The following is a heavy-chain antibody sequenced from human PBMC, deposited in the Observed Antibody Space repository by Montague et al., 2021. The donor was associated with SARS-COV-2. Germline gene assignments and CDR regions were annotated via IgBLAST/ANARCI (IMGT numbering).Heavy chain of an antibody. D-gene: IGHD4-17*01. V-gene: IGHV4-61*02. CDR1: GGSIRSGSYY. CDR2: IYSSGXT. J-gene: IGHJ6*02. CDR3: ARDYGDYSYYYGLDV. Sequence: TLSLTCTVSGGSIRSGSYYWSWIRQPAGKGLEWIGRIYSSGXTXYXXXXKGRVTMSVDTSKNQFSLKVSSVTAADTAVYYCARDYGDYSYYYGLDVWGQGTTVTVSS.